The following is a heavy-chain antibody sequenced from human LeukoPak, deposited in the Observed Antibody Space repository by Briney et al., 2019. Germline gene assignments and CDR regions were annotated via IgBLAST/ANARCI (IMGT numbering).Heavy chain of an antibody. J-gene: IGHJ4*02. Sequence: PGGSLRLSCAASGFTLSTYNMKWVRQAPRKGLEWVSSISTSSSHIYYADSVKGRFTISRDNARNSLYLQMNSLRAEDTAVYYCARDRDWNSGFDYWGQGTLVTVSS. CDR2: ISTSSSHI. CDR1: GFTLSTYN. CDR3: ARDRDWNSGFDY. D-gene: IGHD1-7*01. V-gene: IGHV3-21*01.